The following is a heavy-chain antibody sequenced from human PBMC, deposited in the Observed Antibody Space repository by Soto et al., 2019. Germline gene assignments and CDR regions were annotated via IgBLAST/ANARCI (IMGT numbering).Heavy chain of an antibody. CDR2: MNPKNGGT. D-gene: IGHD6-6*01. V-gene: IGHV1-2*07. J-gene: IGHJ5*02. CDR3: ARDRHLVAWFDP. Sequence: QVQLVQSGAEVQKPGASVKVSCKAFGYKFTGDYVHWVRQAPGQGPEWMGWMNPKNGGTSYAYKFQGRITMTRDTAIDTAYLAMTKPESADHALYYCARDRHLVAWFDPWGQGTLVTVSS. CDR1: GYKFTGDY.